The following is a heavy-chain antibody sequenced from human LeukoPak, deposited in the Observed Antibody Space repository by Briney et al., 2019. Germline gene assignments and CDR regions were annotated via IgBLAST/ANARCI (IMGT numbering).Heavy chain of an antibody. CDR2: IGTAGDT. D-gene: IGHD6-13*01. J-gene: IGHJ3*02. CDR1: GFTFSSYD. V-gene: IGHV3-13*01. Sequence: PGGSLRLSCAASGFTFSSYDMYWVRQATGKGLEWVSAIGTAGDTYYPGSVKGRFTISRENAKNSLYLQMNSLRAGDTAVYYCARGVVAAGTGAFDIWGQGTMVTVSS. CDR3: ARGVVAAGTGAFDI.